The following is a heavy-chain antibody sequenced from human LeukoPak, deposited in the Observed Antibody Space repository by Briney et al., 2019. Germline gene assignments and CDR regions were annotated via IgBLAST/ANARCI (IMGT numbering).Heavy chain of an antibody. CDR3: ARDFWSGYYPY. CDR1: GFTFSSYW. V-gene: IGHV3-7*01. J-gene: IGHJ4*02. CDR2: IKQDGSEK. Sequence: GGSLSLSCAASGFTFSSYWMSWVRQAPGKGLEWVANIKQDGSEKYSVDPVKGRFTISRDNAKNSLYLQLNSVRADDTALYYCARDFWSGYYPYWGQGTLVTVSS. D-gene: IGHD3-3*01.